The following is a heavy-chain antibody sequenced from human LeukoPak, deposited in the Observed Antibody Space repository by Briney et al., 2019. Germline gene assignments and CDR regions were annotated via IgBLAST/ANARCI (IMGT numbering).Heavy chain of an antibody. Sequence: GGSLRLSCAASGFTFSSSAMGWVRQAPGKGLEWVSSISGSGSGGSTYYADSVKGRFTISRDNSKNTLYLQMNSLRAEDTAVYYCAESGYNRFDYWGQGTLVTVSS. V-gene: IGHV3-23*01. CDR1: GFTFSSSA. D-gene: IGHD5-24*01. J-gene: IGHJ4*02. CDR2: ISGSGSGGST. CDR3: AESGYNRFDY.